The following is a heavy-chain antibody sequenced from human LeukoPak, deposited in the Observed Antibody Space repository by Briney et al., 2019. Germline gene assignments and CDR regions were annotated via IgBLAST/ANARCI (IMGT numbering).Heavy chain of an antibody. Sequence: PGGSLRLSCAASGFTFSSYAMSWVHQAPGKGLEWVSAISGSGGSTYYADSVKGRFTISRDNSKNTLYLQMNSLRAEDTAVYYCAKDDPPRMAAATFFDYWGQGTLVTVSS. V-gene: IGHV3-23*01. D-gene: IGHD2-15*01. J-gene: IGHJ4*02. CDR2: ISGSGGST. CDR1: GFTFSSYA. CDR3: AKDDPPRMAAATFFDY.